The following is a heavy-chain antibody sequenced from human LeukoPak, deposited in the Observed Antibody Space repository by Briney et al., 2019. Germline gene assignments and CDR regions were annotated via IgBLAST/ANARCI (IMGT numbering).Heavy chain of an antibody. D-gene: IGHD2-21*02. CDR3: ARVMDCGGDCGYYYYYGMDV. CDR2: INSDGSST. J-gene: IGHJ6*02. Sequence: GESLRLSCAASGFTFSSYWMHWVRRAPGKGVVWGSRINSDGSSTSYADSVKGRFTISRDNAKNTLYLQMNSLRAGDTAVYYCARVMDCGGDCGYYYYYGMDVWGQGTTVTVSS. CDR1: GFTFSSYW. V-gene: IGHV3-74*01.